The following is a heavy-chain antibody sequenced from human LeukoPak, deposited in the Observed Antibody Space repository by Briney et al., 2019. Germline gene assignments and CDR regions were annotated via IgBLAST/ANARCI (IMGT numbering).Heavy chain of an antibody. J-gene: IGHJ6*02. Sequence: GRSLRLSCAASGFTFSSYAMHWVRQAPGKGLEWVAVISYDGSNKYYADSVKGRFTISRDNPKNTLYLQMNSLRAEDTAVYYCARVSSRWYYYYGMDVWGQGTTVTVSS. CDR2: ISYDGSNK. D-gene: IGHD6-13*01. CDR3: ARVSSRWYYYYGMDV. V-gene: IGHV3-30*04. CDR1: GFTFSSYA.